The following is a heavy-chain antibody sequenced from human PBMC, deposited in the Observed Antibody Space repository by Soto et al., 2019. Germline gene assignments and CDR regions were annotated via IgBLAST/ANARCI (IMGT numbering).Heavy chain of an antibody. Sequence: QVQLVESGGGVVQPGRSLRLSCAASGFTFSSYGMHWVRQAPGKGLEWVAVIWYDGSNKYYADSVKGRFTISRDNSKNTLYLQMNILRAEDTAVYYCARDRVESGMDVWGQGTTVTVSS. CDR3: ARDRVESGMDV. J-gene: IGHJ6*02. V-gene: IGHV3-33*01. CDR2: IWYDGSNK. CDR1: GFTFSSYG. D-gene: IGHD1-1*01.